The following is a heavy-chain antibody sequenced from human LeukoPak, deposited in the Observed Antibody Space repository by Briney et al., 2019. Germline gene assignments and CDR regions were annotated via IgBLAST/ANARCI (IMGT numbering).Heavy chain of an antibody. D-gene: IGHD2-15*01. CDR3: AKDTTAWWYHRAYMNV. CDR1: GFTFSSYS. V-gene: IGHV3-21*04. Sequence: GGSLRLSCAASGFTFSSYSMNWVRQAPGKGLEWVSSISSSSSYIYYADSVRGRFTISRDNSKNTLSLQMNSLRVDDSAVYFCAKDTTAWWYHRAYMNVWGKGATVTVSS. J-gene: IGHJ6*03. CDR2: ISSSSSYI.